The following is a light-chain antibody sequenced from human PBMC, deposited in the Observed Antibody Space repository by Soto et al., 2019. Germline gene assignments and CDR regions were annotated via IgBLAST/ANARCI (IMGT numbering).Light chain of an antibody. CDR2: GAS. J-gene: IGKJ1*01. V-gene: IGKV3-20*01. CDR1: QSVSSSY. CDR3: QQYGSSLWT. Sequence: EIVLTQSPGNLSLSPGERATLSCRASQSVSSSYLAWYQQKPGKAPRLLIYGASSRATGIPDRFSGSGSGTAFSLTISRLEPEDFAVYYCQQYGSSLWTFGQGTKVEIK.